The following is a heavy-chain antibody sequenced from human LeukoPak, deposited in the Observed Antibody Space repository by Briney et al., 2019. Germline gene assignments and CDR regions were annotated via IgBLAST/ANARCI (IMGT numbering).Heavy chain of an antibody. V-gene: IGHV4-4*07. CDR2: IHTSGSI. D-gene: IGHD1-7*01. Sequence: SETLSLTCTVSGGSISYYYWSWIRQPAGKGLEWIGRIHTSGSINYNPSLKSRVTISVDKSKNQFSLKLTSVTAADTAVYYCARELLLTRTAHWGQGTLVTVSS. J-gene: IGHJ1*01. CDR1: GGSISYYY. CDR3: ARELLLTRTAH.